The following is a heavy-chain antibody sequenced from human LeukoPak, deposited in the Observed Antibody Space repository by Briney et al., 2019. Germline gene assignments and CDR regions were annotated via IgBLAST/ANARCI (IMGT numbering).Heavy chain of an antibody. CDR2: VDPEDGET. V-gene: IGHV1-69-2*01. Sequence: GATAKISCKASGYTFTDYYMHWVQQAPGKGLEWMGRVDPEDGETIYAEKFQGRVTITADTSTDTAYTELSSLRSEDTAVYYCATVGAVAGFDYWGQGTLVTVSS. J-gene: IGHJ4*02. CDR1: GYTFTDYY. D-gene: IGHD6-19*01. CDR3: ATVGAVAGFDY.